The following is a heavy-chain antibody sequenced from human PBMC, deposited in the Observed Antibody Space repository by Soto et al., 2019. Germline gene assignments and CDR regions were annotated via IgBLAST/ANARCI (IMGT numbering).Heavy chain of an antibody. CDR1: GFTFRSYA. CDR2: ILVDGRT. Sequence: GSLRLSCTASGFTFRSYAMSWVRQAPGKGLEWASTILVDGRTFYVDSVKGRFTISRDTSQNTVYLQMNSLTAGDTALYYCAKATATGGGAFDICGQGTMVTVSS. D-gene: IGHD2-8*02. J-gene: IGHJ3*02. CDR3: AKATATGGGAFDI. V-gene: IGHV3-23*01.